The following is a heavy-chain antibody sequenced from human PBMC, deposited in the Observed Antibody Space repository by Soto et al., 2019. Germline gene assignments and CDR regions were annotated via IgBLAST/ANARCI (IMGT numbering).Heavy chain of an antibody. CDR3: ARDRRDYVWGSYRYTITPYYGMDV. CDR1: GGSVSSGSYY. Sequence: PSETLSLTCTVSGGSVSSGSYYWSWIRQPSGKGLEWIGYIYYSGSTNYNPSLKSRVTISVDTSKNQFSLKLSSVTAADTAVYYCARDRRDYVWGSYRYTITPYYGMDVWGQGTTVTVSS. V-gene: IGHV4-61*01. CDR2: IYYSGST. J-gene: IGHJ6*02. D-gene: IGHD3-16*02.